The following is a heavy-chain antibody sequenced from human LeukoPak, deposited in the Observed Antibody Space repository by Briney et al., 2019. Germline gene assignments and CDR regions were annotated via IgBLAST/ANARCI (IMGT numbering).Heavy chain of an antibody. CDR3: ARVWTRNTSRWFEYYFDS. CDR2: INPNNGVT. V-gene: IGHV1-2*02. CDR1: GYTLTGYY. Sequence: EASVKVSCKASGYTLTGYYMHWVRQAPGQGLEWMGWINPNNGVTNFAQKFEGRVTMARDTSITTVYMDVSRLRSDDTAVYYCARVWTRNTSRWFEYYFDSWGQGTLVTVSS. D-gene: IGHD6-13*01. J-gene: IGHJ4*02.